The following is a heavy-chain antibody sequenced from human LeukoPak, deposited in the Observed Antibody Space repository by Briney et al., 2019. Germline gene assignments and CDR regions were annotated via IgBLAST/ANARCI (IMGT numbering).Heavy chain of an antibody. Sequence: ASVKVSCKASGYTFTGYYIHWVRQAPGQGLEWMGWINPNSGGTNYAQKFQGRVTMTRDTSISTAYMELSRLRSDDTAVYYCARVRDWDLLRYFDSWGQGTLVTVSS. V-gene: IGHV1-2*02. CDR2: INPNSGGT. J-gene: IGHJ4*02. CDR1: GYTFTGYY. CDR3: ARVRDWDLLRYFDS. D-gene: IGHD1-26*01.